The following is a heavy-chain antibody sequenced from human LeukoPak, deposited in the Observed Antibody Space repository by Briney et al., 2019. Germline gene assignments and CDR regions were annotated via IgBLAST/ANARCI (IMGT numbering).Heavy chain of an antibody. CDR1: GFTFSSYG. D-gene: IGHD2-15*01. CDR2: IAYDGSNK. J-gene: IGHJ3*02. V-gene: IGHV3-30*18. Sequence: GGSLRLSCAASGFTFSSYGMHWVRQAPGKGLEWVAVIAYDGSNKYYADSVKGRFTISRDNTKNTLYLQMNSLRAEDTAVYYCAKDGGSDPDAFDIWGQGTMVTVSS. CDR3: AKDGGSDPDAFDI.